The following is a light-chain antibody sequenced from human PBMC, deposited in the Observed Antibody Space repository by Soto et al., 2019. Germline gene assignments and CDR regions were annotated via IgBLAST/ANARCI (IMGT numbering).Light chain of an antibody. CDR2: EVS. CDR1: SSDVGGYNY. J-gene: IGLJ1*01. CDR3: SSYTNTNTLEV. V-gene: IGLV2-14*01. Sequence: QSVLTQPASVSGSPGQSITISCAGTSSDVGGYNYVSWYQQHPGKAPKLLLYEVSNRPSWVSDRFSGSKSANTASLTISGLQAEDGANYYCSSYTNTNTLEVFGPGTKV.